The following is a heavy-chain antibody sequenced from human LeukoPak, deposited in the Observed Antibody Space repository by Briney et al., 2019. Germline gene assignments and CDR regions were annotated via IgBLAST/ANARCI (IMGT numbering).Heavy chain of an antibody. CDR3: ARDRSVGLRFLGEEFDP. CDR2: IIPILGIA. CDR1: GGTFGSYA. V-gene: IGHV1-69*04. J-gene: IGHJ5*02. D-gene: IGHD3-3*01. Sequence: GASVKVSCKASGGTFGSYAISWVRQAPGQGLEWMGRIIPILGIANYAQKFQGRVTITADKSTSTAYMELSSLRSDDTAVYYCARDRSVGLRFLGEEFDPWGQGTLVTVSS.